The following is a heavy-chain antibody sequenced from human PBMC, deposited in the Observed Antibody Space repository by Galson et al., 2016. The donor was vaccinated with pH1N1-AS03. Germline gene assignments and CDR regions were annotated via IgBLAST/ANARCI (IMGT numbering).Heavy chain of an antibody. D-gene: IGHD1-1*01. CDR3: ARESSANSVAAFDI. V-gene: IGHV3-13*01. J-gene: IGHJ3*02. CDR2: IGVAGDT. CDR1: GFTFSSYE. Sequence: LSCAASGFTFSSYEMHWVRQSPGKGLEWVSAIGVAGDTFYPDSVEGRFTISRENAKNSFYLQMNTLRAGDTAVYFCARESSANSVAAFDIWGQGTMVTVSS.